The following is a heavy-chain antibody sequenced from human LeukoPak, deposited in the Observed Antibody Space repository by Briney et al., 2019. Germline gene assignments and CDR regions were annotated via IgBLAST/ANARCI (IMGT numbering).Heavy chain of an antibody. D-gene: IGHD3-3*01. CDR1: GGSFSGYY. V-gene: IGHV4-34*01. Sequence: SETLSLTCAVYGGSFSGYYWSWIRQPPGKGLEWIGEIDHSGSTNHNPSLKSRVTISVDTSKNQFSLKLSSVTAADTAVYYCARGLGVDFWSGYYLPDYWGQGTLVTVSS. J-gene: IGHJ4*02. CDR3: ARGLGVDFWSGYYLPDY. CDR2: IDHSGST.